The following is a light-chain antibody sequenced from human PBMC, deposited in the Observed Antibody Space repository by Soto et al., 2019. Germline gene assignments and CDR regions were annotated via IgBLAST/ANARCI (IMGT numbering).Light chain of an antibody. CDR3: QHYNSYSPWT. CDR2: KAS. Sequence: DIQMTQSPSTLSASVGDRVTITCRASQSISSWLAWYQQKPGKAPKLLIYKASTLKSGVPSRFSGSGSGTEFTLTISSLQPDDFATYYCQHYNSYSPWTFGQGTKVDI. J-gene: IGKJ1*01. CDR1: QSISSW. V-gene: IGKV1-5*03.